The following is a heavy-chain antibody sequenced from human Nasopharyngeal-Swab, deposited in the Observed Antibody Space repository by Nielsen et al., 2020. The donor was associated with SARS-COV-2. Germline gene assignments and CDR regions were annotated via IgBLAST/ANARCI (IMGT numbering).Heavy chain of an antibody. CDR3: ARTGVDSGYGSDY. V-gene: IGHV4-34*01. J-gene: IGHJ4*02. CDR2: INHSGST. Sequence: SQTLSLTCAVYGGSFSGYYWSWIRQPPGKGLGWIGEINHSGSTNYNPSLKSRVTISVDTSKNQFSLKLSSVTAADTAVYYCARTGVDSGYGSDYWGQGTLVTVSS. CDR1: GGSFSGYY. D-gene: IGHD5-12*01.